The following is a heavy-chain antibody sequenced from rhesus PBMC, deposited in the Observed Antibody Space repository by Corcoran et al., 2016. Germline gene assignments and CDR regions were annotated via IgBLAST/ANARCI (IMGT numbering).Heavy chain of an antibody. CDR1: GFNFSSYG. V-gene: IGHV3S5*01. Sequence: EVQLVESGGGLVQPGGSLRLSCAASGFNFSSYGMSWVRQAPGQGLEWVSYISNGGGRTYYADSVKGRVTISRENSKNTLSLQMNSLRAEDTAVYYCAKGADTAGTVWIGDYWGQGVLVTVSS. D-gene: IGHD5-24*01. CDR3: AKGADTAGTVWIGDY. J-gene: IGHJ4*01. CDR2: ISNGGGRT.